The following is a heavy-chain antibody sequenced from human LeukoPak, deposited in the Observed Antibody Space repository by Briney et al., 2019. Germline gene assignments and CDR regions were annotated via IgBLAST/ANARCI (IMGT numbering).Heavy chain of an antibody. CDR2: IYSGGST. D-gene: IGHD3-3*01. J-gene: IGHJ4*02. Sequence: GGSLRLSCAASGFTVSSNYMSWVRQAPGKGLEWVSVIYSGGSTYYADSVKGRFTISRDNSKNTLYLQMNSLRAEDTAVYYCATSRGAPIAVFGVLIRPFDHWGQGTLVTVSS. CDR1: GFTVSSNY. V-gene: IGHV3-53*01. CDR3: ATSRGAPIAVFGVLIRPFDH.